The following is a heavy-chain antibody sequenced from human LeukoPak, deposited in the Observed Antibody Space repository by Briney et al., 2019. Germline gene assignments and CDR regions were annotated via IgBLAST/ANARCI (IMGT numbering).Heavy chain of an antibody. J-gene: IGHJ4*02. CDR2: INHSGST. Sequence: SETLSLTCAVYGGSFSGYYWSWIRQPPGKGLEWIGEINHSGSTNYNPSLKSRVTMSVDTSKNQFALKLTTVTSADTAVYYCARDNRARSFDYRGQGTLVTVSS. V-gene: IGHV4-34*01. D-gene: IGHD3-10*01. CDR3: ARDNRARSFDY. CDR1: GGSFSGYY.